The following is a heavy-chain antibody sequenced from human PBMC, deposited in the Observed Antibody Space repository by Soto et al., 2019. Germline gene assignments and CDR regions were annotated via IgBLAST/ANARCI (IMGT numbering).Heavy chain of an antibody. V-gene: IGHV3-23*01. CDR1: GFTFSSYA. J-gene: IGHJ6*02. Sequence: EVQLLESGGGLVQPGGSLRLSCAASGFTFSSYAMSWVRQAPGKGLERVSGISGSGGSTYYADSVKGRFTISRDNSNNTLYLQMNSLRAEDTAVYYCAKATYDFWSGSYYYYYGMDVWGQGTTVTVSS. D-gene: IGHD3-3*01. CDR3: AKATYDFWSGSYYYYYGMDV. CDR2: ISGSGGST.